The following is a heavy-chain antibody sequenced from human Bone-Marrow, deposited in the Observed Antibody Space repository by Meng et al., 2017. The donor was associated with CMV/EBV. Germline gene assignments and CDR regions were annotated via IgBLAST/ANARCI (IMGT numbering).Heavy chain of an antibody. Sequence: GGSLRLSCAASGFTFSSYGMHWVRQAPGKGLEWVAFIRYDGSNKYYADSVKGRFTISRDNSKNTLYLQMNSLRAEDTAVYYCAKEFRYCSSTSCWGQGTLVTVYS. CDR1: GFTFSSYG. V-gene: IGHV3-30*02. J-gene: IGHJ4*02. CDR2: IRYDGSNK. CDR3: AKEFRYCSSTSC. D-gene: IGHD2-2*01.